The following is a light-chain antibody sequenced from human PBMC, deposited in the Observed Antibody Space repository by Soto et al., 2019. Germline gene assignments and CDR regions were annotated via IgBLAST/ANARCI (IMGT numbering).Light chain of an antibody. CDR2: DVS. CDR1: SSDVGGYNS. J-gene: IGLJ2*01. Sequence: QSVLTQPASVSGSPGQSITISCTGTSSDVGGYNSVSRYQQHPGKAPKLMIYDVSNRPSGVSNRFSGSKSGTTASLTISGLQAEDEADYYCSSYTSSSTLVFGGGTKLTVL. CDR3: SSYTSSSTLV. V-gene: IGLV2-14*01.